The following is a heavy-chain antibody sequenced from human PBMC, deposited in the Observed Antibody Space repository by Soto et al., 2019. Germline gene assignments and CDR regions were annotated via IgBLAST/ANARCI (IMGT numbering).Heavy chain of an antibody. CDR1: GFTFSSYA. D-gene: IGHD6-13*01. Sequence: GGSLRLSCSASGFTFSSYAMHWVRQAPGKGLEYVSAISSNGGSTYYADSVKGRFTISRDNSKNTLYLQMSSLRAEDTAVYSCVRGEAAATGPLFDYWGQGTLVTVSS. CDR2: ISSNGGST. J-gene: IGHJ4*02. V-gene: IGHV3-64D*06. CDR3: VRGEAAATGPLFDY.